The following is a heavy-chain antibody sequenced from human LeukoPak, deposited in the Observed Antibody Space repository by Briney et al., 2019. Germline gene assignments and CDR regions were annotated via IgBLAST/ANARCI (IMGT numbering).Heavy chain of an antibody. V-gene: IGHV3-48*03. CDR2: ISSSGSTI. CDR1: GFSFSSYE. Sequence: PGGSLRLSCAASGFSFSSYEMNWVRQAPGKGLEWVSYISSSGSTIYYADSVKGRFTISRDNAKNSPYLQMNSLRAEDTAVYYYARAALIVGAKNNAFDIWGQGTMVTVSS. D-gene: IGHD1-26*01. CDR3: ARAALIVGAKNNAFDI. J-gene: IGHJ3*02.